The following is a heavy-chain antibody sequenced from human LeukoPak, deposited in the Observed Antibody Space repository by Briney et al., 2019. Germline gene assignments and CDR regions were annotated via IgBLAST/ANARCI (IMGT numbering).Heavy chain of an antibody. CDR3: ASLLGPRNRDIVATDY. Sequence: SETLSLTCDVSGGSINSSNWWSWVRQPPGKGLEWIGSIYYSGSTYYNPSLKSRVTISVDTSKNQFSLQLSSVTAADTAVYYCASLLGPRNRDIVATDYWGQGTLVTVSS. J-gene: IGHJ4*02. D-gene: IGHD5-12*01. V-gene: IGHV4-4*02. CDR2: IYYSGST. CDR1: GGSINSSNW.